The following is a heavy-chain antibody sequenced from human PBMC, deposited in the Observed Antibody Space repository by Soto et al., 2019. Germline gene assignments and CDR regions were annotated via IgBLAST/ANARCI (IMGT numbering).Heavy chain of an antibody. J-gene: IGHJ6*04. CDR2: ISAYNGNT. D-gene: IGHD6-6*01. CDR3: ARDAGRFRPMDV. Sequence: GASVKVSCKASGYTFSSNSISWVRQAPGQGLEWMGWISAYNGNTNYAQNLQGRVTMTTDTSTNTAYMELGSLRFDDTAVYYCARDAGRFRPMDVWGKGTTVTVSS. V-gene: IGHV1-18*01. CDR1: GYTFSSNS.